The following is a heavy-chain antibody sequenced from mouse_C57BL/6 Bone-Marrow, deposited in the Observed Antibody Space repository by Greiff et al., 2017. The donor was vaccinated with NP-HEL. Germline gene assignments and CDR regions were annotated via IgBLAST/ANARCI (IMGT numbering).Heavy chain of an antibody. D-gene: IGHD2-5*01. Sequence: VQLQQPGAELVKPGASVKLSCKASGYTFTSYWMHWVKQRPGQGLEWIGMIHPNSGSTNYNEKFTSKATLTVDKSSSTAYMQLSSLTSEDSAVYYCAYSIYWYFDVWGTGTTVTVSS. CDR2: IHPNSGST. V-gene: IGHV1-64*01. CDR1: GYTFTSYW. CDR3: AYSIYWYFDV. J-gene: IGHJ1*03.